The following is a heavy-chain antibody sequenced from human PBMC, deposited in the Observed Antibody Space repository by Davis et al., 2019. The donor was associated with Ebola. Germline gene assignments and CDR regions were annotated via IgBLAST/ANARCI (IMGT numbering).Heavy chain of an antibody. CDR1: VCPFSRYA. D-gene: IGHD2-15*01. V-gene: IGHV1-69*05. CDR2: IIPIFGTA. Sequence: SSVKVSCKASVCPFSRYAISWVRQAPGQGLEWMGGIIPIFGTANYAQKFQGRVTMTRDTSITTAYMELSSLSSYDTAVYYCTRGIARRRSGSWFDPWGQGTPVTVS. J-gene: IGHJ5*02. CDR3: TRGIARRRSGSWFDP.